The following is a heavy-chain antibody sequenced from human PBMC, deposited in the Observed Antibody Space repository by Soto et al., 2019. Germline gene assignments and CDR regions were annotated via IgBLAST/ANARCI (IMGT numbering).Heavy chain of an antibody. D-gene: IGHD3-10*01. CDR2: ISSSSSYI. CDR1: GFTFSSYS. J-gene: IGHJ6*02. CDR3: ARDFMVRVVIITRDYYDVIAF. Sequence: PGGSLRLSCAASGFTFSSYSMNWVRQAPGKGLEWVSSISSSSSYIYYADSVKGRFTISRDNAKNSLYLQMNSLRAEDTAVYYCARDFMVRVVIITRDYYDVIAFWGQGTTVTVSS. V-gene: IGHV3-21*01.